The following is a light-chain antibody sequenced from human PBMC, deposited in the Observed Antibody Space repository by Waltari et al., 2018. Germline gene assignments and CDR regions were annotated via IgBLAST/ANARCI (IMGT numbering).Light chain of an antibody. J-gene: IGLJ2*01. CDR1: SPNIGAGYD. CDR3: QSYDSSLSGLV. Sequence: QSVLTQPPSVSGAPGQRVTISCTGSSPNIGAGYDVHWYQQLPGTAPNLLIYGNSNRPSGVPDRFAGSKSGTSASLAITGLQAEDEADYYGQSYDSSLSGLVFGGGTKLTVL. V-gene: IGLV1-40*01. CDR2: GNS.